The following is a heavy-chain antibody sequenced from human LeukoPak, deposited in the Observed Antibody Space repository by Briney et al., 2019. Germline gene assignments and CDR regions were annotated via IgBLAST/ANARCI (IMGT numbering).Heavy chain of an antibody. CDR3: ATVARDWNYQFDS. D-gene: IGHD1-7*01. Sequence: ASVKVSCKASGYTFTSYDINWVRQATGQGLEWMGWMNPNSGNTGYAQKFQGRVTMTRNTSISTAYMELSSLRSEDSAIYYCATVARDWNYQFDSWGQGTLVTVSS. V-gene: IGHV1-8*01. CDR1: GYTFTSYD. J-gene: IGHJ4*02. CDR2: MNPNSGNT.